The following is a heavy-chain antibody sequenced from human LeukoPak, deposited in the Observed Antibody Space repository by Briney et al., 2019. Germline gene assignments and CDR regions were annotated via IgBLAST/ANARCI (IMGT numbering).Heavy chain of an antibody. CDR2: INPNSGGT. J-gene: IGHJ4*02. CDR1: GYTFTGYY. CDR3: ARVGGYCSSTSSYVSARYGDYGY. V-gene: IGHV1-2*02. Sequence: ASVKVSCKASGYTFTGYYMHWVRQAPGQGLEWMGWINPNSGGTNYAQKFQGRVTMTRDTSISTAYMELSRLRSDDTAVYYCARVGGYCSSTSSYVSARYGDYGYWGEGSLVTVSS. D-gene: IGHD2-2*01.